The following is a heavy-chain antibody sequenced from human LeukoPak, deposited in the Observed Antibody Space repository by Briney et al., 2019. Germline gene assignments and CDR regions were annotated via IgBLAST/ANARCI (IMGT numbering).Heavy chain of an antibody. J-gene: IGHJ4*02. CDR2: INHSGST. V-gene: IGHV4-34*01. CDR3: ASSYSLGYCSGGSCYPLYYFDY. Sequence: SETLSLTWAVYGGSFSGYYWSWIRQPPCKGLEWIGEINHSGSTNYNPSLKSRVTISVDTSKNQFSLKLSSVAAADTAVYYCASSYSLGYCSGGSCYPLYYFDYWGQGTLVTVSS. CDR1: GGSFSGYY. D-gene: IGHD2-15*01.